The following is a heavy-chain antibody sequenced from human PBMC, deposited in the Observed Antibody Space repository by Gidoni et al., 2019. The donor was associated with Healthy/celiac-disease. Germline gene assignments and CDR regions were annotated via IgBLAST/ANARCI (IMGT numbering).Heavy chain of an antibody. CDR3: ARGRDYDYVWGSYRFDY. D-gene: IGHD3-16*02. CDR1: GGTVSSYA. CDR2: IIPIFGTA. Sequence: QVQLGQSGAEVKKPGASVKVSCKASGGTVSSYAISWVRQAPGQGLEWMGGIIPIFGTAHYAQQFQGRVTITADDSTSTAYMALSSLSSEDTAVYYCARGRDYDYVWGSYRFDYWGQGTLVTVSS. J-gene: IGHJ4*02. V-gene: IGHV1-69*01.